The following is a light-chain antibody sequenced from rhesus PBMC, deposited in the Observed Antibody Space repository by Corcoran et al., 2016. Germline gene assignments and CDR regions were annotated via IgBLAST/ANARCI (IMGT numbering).Light chain of an antibody. CDR2: KAS. CDR3: QHGYGTPWT. J-gene: IGKJ1*01. Sequence: DIQMTQSPSSLSASVGDRVTITCRASENVHNFFNWYQQKPGKAPNLLISKASTLQSGVPSRFSGSGSVTDYNFTISSLQPEDVATYYCQHGYGTPWTFGQGTKVEIK. V-gene: IGKV1-74*01. CDR1: ENVHNF.